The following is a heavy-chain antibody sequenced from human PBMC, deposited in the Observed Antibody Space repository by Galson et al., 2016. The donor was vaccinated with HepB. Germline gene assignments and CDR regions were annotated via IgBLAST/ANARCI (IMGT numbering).Heavy chain of an antibody. Sequence: SVKVSCKASGYTFKNYAVHWVRQAPGQGPEWMGWINAGNGNTKYSQKFQGTVAFTRDASASTAYMELSSLRSQDTAEYYCARSYTYGPFYGLDVWGQGTTVTV. V-gene: IGHV1-3*01. D-gene: IGHD5-18*01. J-gene: IGHJ6*02. CDR1: GYTFKNYA. CDR2: INAGNGNT. CDR3: ARSYTYGPFYGLDV.